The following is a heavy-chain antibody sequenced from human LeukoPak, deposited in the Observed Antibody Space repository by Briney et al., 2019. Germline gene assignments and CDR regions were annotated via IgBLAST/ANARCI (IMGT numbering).Heavy chain of an antibody. Sequence: GESLKISCKASVYSFTSYWIGWVRQMPGKGLEWMGIIYPADSDTRYSPSFQGQVTMSVAKSVSTAYLQWSSLKASDTAMYYCARATRTLDNFGLRGFYYYGMDVWGKGTTVTVSS. J-gene: IGHJ6*04. CDR2: IYPADSDT. D-gene: IGHD3/OR15-3a*01. CDR1: VYSFTSYW. CDR3: ARATRTLDNFGLRGFYYYGMDV. V-gene: IGHV5-51*01.